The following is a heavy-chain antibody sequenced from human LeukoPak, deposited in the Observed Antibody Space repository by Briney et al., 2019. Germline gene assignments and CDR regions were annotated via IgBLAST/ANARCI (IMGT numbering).Heavy chain of an antibody. CDR2: IRYDGSNK. V-gene: IGHV3-30*02. CDR1: GFTFSSYE. CDR3: AKTGGFGELGTDY. D-gene: IGHD3-10*01. Sequence: GGSLRLSCAASGFTFSSYEMNWVRQAPGKGLEWVAFIRYDGSNKYYADSVKGRFTISRDNSKNTLYLQMNSLRAEDTAVYYCAKTGGFGELGTDYWGQGTLVTVSS. J-gene: IGHJ4*02.